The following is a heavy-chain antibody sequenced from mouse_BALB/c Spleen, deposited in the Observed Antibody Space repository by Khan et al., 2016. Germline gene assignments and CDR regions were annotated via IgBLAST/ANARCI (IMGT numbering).Heavy chain of an antibody. CDR1: GYSITSDYA. J-gene: IGHJ2*01. Sequence: VQLEEEGPGLVKPSQSLSLTCTVTGYSITSDYAWNWIRQFPGNKLEWMGYISYSGSTSYNPSLKSRISITRDTSKNQFFLQLNSVTTEDTATYYCARDYYGSSYFDYWGQGTTLTVSS. CDR3: ARDYYGSSYFDY. V-gene: IGHV3-2*02. D-gene: IGHD1-1*01. CDR2: ISYSGST.